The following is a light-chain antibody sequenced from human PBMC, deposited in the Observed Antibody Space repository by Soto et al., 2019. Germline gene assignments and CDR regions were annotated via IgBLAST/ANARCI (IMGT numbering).Light chain of an antibody. J-gene: IGKJ1*01. CDR1: QSVTSN. V-gene: IGKV3-15*01. Sequence: EIVMTQSPATLSVSPGERATLSCRASQSVTSNLAWYQQKPGQAPRLLIYRASTRATGIPTRFSGSGSGTEFTLTISSLQSEDFAVYYCQQYNNWPKTFGRGTKMEIK. CDR3: QQYNNWPKT. CDR2: RAS.